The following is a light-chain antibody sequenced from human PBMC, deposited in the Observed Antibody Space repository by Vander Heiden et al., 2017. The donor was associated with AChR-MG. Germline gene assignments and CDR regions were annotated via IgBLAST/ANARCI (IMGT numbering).Light chain of an antibody. Sequence: DIQMTQSPSTLSASVGDRVTITCRASQSISSWLAWFQQKPGKAPNLLIYKASSLESGVPSTFSGSGSGTEFTLTISSLQPDDFATYYCQQYNTYPWTFGQETKVEIK. J-gene: IGKJ1*01. CDR1: QSISSW. CDR2: KAS. V-gene: IGKV1-5*03. CDR3: QQYNTYPWT.